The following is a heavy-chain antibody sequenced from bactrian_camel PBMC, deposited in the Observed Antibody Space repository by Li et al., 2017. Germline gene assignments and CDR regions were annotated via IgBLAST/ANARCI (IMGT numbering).Heavy chain of an antibody. CDR3: AVAGDAAVCSELCGGGFCLHDFSH. D-gene: IGHD2*01. Sequence: HVQLVESGGGSVQTGGSLRLSCATSGDIANFNYKGWFRQAPGKGREGLATIYAGDGSTSYVDSVKGRFTISRDNAKNTLYLQMNSLKPEDTGTYFCAVAGDAAVCSELCGGGFCLHDFSHWGQGTQVTVS. CDR2: IYAGDGST. J-gene: IGHJ4*01. CDR1: GDIANFNY. V-gene: IGHV3S54*01.